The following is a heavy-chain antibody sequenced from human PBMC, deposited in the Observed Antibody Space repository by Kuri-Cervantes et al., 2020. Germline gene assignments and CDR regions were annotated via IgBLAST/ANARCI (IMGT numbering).Heavy chain of an antibody. CDR3: ARDGGYSYGLSGYYGMDV. V-gene: IGHV3-30*07. J-gene: IGHJ6*02. CDR1: GFTFSSYA. D-gene: IGHD5-18*01. Sequence: GGSLRLSCAASGFTFSSYAMHWVRQAPGKGLEWVAVISYDGSNKYYADSVKGRSTISRENAKNSLYLQMNSLRAGDTAVYYCARDGGYSYGLSGYYGMDVWGQGTTVTVSS. CDR2: ISYDGSNK.